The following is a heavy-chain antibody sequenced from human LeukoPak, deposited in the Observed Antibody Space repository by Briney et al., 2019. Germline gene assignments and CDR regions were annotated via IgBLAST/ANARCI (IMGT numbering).Heavy chain of an antibody. V-gene: IGHV3-33*01. J-gene: IGHJ4*02. CDR3: ARDHASGSYSPPPGY. Sequence: GGSLRLSCAASGFTFSSYGMHWVRQAPGKGLEWVAVIWYDGSNKYYADSVKVRFTISRDNSKNTLYLQMNSLRAEDTAVYYCARDHASGSYSPPPGYWGQGTLVTVSS. D-gene: IGHD1-26*01. CDR2: IWYDGSNK. CDR1: GFTFSSYG.